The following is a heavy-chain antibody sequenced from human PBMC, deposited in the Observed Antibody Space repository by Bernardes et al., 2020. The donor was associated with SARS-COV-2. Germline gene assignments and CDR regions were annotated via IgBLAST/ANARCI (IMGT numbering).Heavy chain of an antibody. J-gene: IGHJ6*02. D-gene: IGHD2-15*01. CDR3: AKVKYCSGGSCFGYYYGMDV. Sequence: GGSLRLSCAASGFTFSSYWMHWVRQAPGKGLVWVSRINSDGSSTSYADSVKGRFTISRDNAKNSLYLQMNSLRAEDTALYYCAKVKYCSGGSCFGYYYGMDVWGQGTTVTVSS. CDR1: GFTFSSYW. V-gene: IGHV3-74*01. CDR2: INSDGSST.